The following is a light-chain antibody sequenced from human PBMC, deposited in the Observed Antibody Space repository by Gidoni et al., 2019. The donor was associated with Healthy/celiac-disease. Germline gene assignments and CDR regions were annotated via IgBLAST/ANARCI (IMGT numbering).Light chain of an antibody. CDR1: QSISSY. CDR3: QQSYSTPQT. V-gene: IGKV1-39*01. CDR2: AAS. Sequence: DIEMTQYPSSLSASVGDRVTITCRASQSISSYLNWYQLKPGKAPKLLIYAASSLQSWVPSRFSGSGSGTDFTLTISSLQPEDFATYYCQQSYSTPQTFGQGTKVEIK. J-gene: IGKJ1*01.